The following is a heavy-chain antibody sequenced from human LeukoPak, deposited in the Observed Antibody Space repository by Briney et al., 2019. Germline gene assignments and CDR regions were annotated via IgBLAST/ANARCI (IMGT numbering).Heavy chain of an antibody. CDR3: ARAQRGGELLYYFDY. CDR2: IRSKAD. Sequence: GGSLRLSCAASGFTFSGSAIHWVRQASGKGLEWVGRIRSKADYAASVNGKFTISRDDSKNTAYLQMNSLKTEDTAVYYCARAQRGGELLYYFDYWGQGTLVTVSS. V-gene: IGHV3-73*01. D-gene: IGHD1-26*01. J-gene: IGHJ4*02. CDR1: GFTFSGSA.